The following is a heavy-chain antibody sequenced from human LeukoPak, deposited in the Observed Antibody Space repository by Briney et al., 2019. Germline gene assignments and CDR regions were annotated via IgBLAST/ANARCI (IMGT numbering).Heavy chain of an antibody. CDR1: GYTCTSYG. V-gene: IGHV1-18*04. D-gene: IGHD1-26*01. Sequence: GASVKVSCKASGYTCTSYGISWVRQAPGQGLEWVAWISAYNSNKNSAEKFQGRVTMTIDTSTSTAYMELRSLKSDDTAVYYCVRHIKPAGPWDGMDVWGQGTTVIVSS. J-gene: IGHJ6*02. CDR3: VRHIKPAGPWDGMDV. CDR2: ISAYNSNK.